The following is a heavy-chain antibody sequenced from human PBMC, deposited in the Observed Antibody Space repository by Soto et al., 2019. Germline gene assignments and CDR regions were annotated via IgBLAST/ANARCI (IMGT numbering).Heavy chain of an antibody. V-gene: IGHV3-23*01. J-gene: IGHJ4*02. CDR3: AKRFDDSSTWSFDH. D-gene: IGHD6-6*01. CDR1: GFTFDNYV. Sequence: PWGSLRLSCAASGFTFDNYVMTWVRQAPGKGLEWVAGISGNGARAYYGDSVKGRFIVSRDNSKNTQYLQMNSLRVEDTALYYCAKRFDDSSTWSFDHWGLGTLVTVSS. CDR2: ISGNGARA.